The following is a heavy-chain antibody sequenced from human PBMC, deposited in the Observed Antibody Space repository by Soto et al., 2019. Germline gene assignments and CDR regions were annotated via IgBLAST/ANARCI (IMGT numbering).Heavy chain of an antibody. CDR1: GGSISSGDYY. J-gene: IGHJ4*02. D-gene: IGHD2-2*01. CDR2: IYYSGST. V-gene: IGHV4-30-4*01. Sequence: SETLSLTCTVSGGSISSGDYYWSWIRQPPGKGLEWIGYIYYSGSTYYNPSLKSRVTISVDTSKNQFSLKLSSVTAADTAVYYCARGGPDQLLLYYWGQGTLVTVSS. CDR3: ARGGPDQLLLYY.